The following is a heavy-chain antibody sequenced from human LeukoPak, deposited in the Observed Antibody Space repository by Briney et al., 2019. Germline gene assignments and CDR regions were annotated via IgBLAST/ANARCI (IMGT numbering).Heavy chain of an antibody. CDR3: AKDLGGEGGSGFPGY. CDR1: GFTFSSNA. V-gene: IGHV3-23*01. CDR2: ISGSGSDT. D-gene: IGHD3-10*01. J-gene: IGHJ4*02. Sequence: GGSLRLSCAASGFTFSSNAMSWVRQVPGKGLEWVSAISGSGSDTYYADSVKGRFTISRDNSKSTLYLQMNSLRAEDTALYYCAKDLGGEGGSGFPGYWGQGTLVTVSS.